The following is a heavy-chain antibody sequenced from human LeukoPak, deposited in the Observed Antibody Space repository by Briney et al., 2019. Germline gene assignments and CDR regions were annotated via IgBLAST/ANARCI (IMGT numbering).Heavy chain of an antibody. D-gene: IGHD2-2*01. V-gene: IGHV4-59*01. CDR3: ARVPIVVVPAAMGYYYYYYMDV. CDR2: IYYSGST. CDR1: GGSISSYY. J-gene: IGHJ6*03. Sequence: SETQSLTCTVSGGSISSYYWSWIRQPPGKGLEWIGYIYYSGSTNYNPSLKSRVTISVDTSKNQFSLKLSSVTAADTAVYYCARVPIVVVPAAMGYYYYYYMDVWGKGTTVTVSS.